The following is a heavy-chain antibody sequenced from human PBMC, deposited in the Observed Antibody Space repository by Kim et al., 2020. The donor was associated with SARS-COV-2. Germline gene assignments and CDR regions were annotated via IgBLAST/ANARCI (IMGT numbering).Heavy chain of an antibody. Sequence: TSHNQSLKSRVTITDDTSKNQFSLKLSSVTAADTAVYYCARESTSACDIWGQGTMVTVSS. J-gene: IGHJ3*02. D-gene: IGHD3-16*01. CDR2: T. CDR3: ARESTSACDI. V-gene: IGHV4-31*02.